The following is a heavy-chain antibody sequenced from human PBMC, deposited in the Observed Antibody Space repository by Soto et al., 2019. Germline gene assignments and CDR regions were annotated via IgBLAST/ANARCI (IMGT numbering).Heavy chain of an antibody. CDR2: INPNSGNI. J-gene: IGHJ4*02. Sequence: ASVKVSCKASGDTFTTYDINWVRQATGHGLEWMGWINPNSGNIGYAQRFQGRVTMTRDTAIRTAYMEVSSLRSDDTAVYYCGRGRDWGSYYLLSFWGRGTWVPVSS. D-gene: IGHD3-16*01. CDR1: GDTFTTYD. V-gene: IGHV1-8*01. CDR3: GRGRDWGSYYLLSF.